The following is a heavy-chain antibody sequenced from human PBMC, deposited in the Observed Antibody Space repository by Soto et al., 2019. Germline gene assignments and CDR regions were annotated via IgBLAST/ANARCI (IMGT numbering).Heavy chain of an antibody. J-gene: IGHJ6*02. V-gene: IGHV1-69*01. D-gene: IGHD2-21*02. CDR2: IIPMFPTA. Sequence: QVQLVQSGAEVKQPGSSVKVSCKASGGTFSNHAISWVRQAPGQGLEWVGGIIPMFPTADYAQRFQGRVTITADDSTTTVYMELCGLRSEDTAMYYCARDDATYCGGDCYRYFYYGMDVWGQGTTVTVSS. CDR1: GGTFSNHA. CDR3: ARDDATYCGGDCYRYFYYGMDV.